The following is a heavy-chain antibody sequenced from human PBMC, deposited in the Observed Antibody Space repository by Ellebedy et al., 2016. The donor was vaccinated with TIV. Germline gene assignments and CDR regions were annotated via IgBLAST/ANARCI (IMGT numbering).Heavy chain of an antibody. V-gene: IGHV3-30-3*01. CDR1: GFTFNSYA. J-gene: IGHJ4*02. CDR3: AKDLDKSSGWYGGAAY. CDR2: ISSDDSSK. Sequence: PGGSLRLSCAASGFTFNSYAMHWVRQDPGKGLEWVAVISSDDSSKYYADSVKGRFTISRDNSMTNVYLEMNSLRAEDTAVYDCAKDLDKSSGWYGGAAYWGQGTLVTVSS. D-gene: IGHD6-19*01.